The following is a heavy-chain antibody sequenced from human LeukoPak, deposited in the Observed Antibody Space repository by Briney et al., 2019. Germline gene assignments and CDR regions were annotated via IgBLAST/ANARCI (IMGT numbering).Heavy chain of an antibody. CDR3: ARVKKAATSVGAFDI. CDR2: IYYSGST. D-gene: IGHD2-15*01. V-gene: IGHV4-59*01. CDR1: GGSISSYY. Sequence: SETLSLTCTVSGGSISSYYWSWIRQPPGKGLEWIGYIYYSGSTNYNPSLKSRVTISVDTSKNQFSLKLSSVTAADTAVYYCARVKKAATSVGAFDIWGQGTMVTVSS. J-gene: IGHJ3*02.